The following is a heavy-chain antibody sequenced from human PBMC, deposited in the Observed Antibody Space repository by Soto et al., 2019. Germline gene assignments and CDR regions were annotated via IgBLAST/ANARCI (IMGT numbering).Heavy chain of an antibody. CDR1: GFAFNTYA. J-gene: IGHJ6*02. CDR3: AKETRIMMLVVVITHDDCYYGMDV. Sequence: EVHLLESGGGLVRPGGAFTLSCSASGFAFNTYAMSWVRQAPGRGLEWISGVTGSGGATYYADSVKGRFSVSRDKSKNILYLELIGLRGDYTAKNDCAKETRIMMLVVVITHDDCYYGMDVWGQGTSVTVSS. CDR2: VTGSGGAT. D-gene: IGHD2-21*01. V-gene: IGHV3-23*01.